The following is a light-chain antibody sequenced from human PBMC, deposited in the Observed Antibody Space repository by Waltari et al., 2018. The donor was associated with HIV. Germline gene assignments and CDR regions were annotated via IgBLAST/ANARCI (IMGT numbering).Light chain of an antibody. V-gene: IGLV1-40*01. J-gene: IGLJ2*01. CDR2: SNT. CDR3: QSYDSGLSEGV. CDR1: SSNPGPGSQ. Sequence: QSVLTQPPSVSRAPGQSVAISCTWSSSNPGPGSQVTWYQQHPGAAPKLLIFSNTNRPSGVPDRFPGSKSGTSASLAITGVQAEDEAVYYCQSYDSGLSEGVFGGGTKLAVL.